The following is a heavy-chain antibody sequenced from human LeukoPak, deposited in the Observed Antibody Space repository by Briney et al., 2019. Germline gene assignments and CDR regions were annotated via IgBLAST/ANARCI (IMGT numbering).Heavy chain of an antibody. CDR2: IWYDGSNK. D-gene: IGHD5-18*01. Sequence: PGRSLRLSCAASGFTFSSYGMHWVRQAPGKGLEWLAVIWYDGSNKYYADSVKGRFTISRDNSKNTLYLQMNSLRAEDTAVYYCARDRWIQLLMGGGYYYGMDVWGQGTTVTVSS. V-gene: IGHV3-33*01. CDR3: ARDRWIQLLMGGGYYYGMDV. J-gene: IGHJ6*02. CDR1: GFTFSSYG.